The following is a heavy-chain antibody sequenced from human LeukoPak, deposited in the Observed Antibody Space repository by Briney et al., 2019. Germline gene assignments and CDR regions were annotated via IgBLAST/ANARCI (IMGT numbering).Heavy chain of an antibody. J-gene: IGHJ5*02. D-gene: IGHD1-1*01. CDR1: GYTFTSYY. CDR2: INPSGGST. V-gene: IGHV1-46*01. CDR3: ARDQMPVWNDASHSGWFDP. Sequence: ASVKVSCKASGYTFTSYYMHWVRQAPGQGLEWMGIINPSGGSTNYAQKFQGRVTITADESTSTAYMELSSLRSEDTAVYYCARDQMPVWNDASHSGWFDPWGQGTLVTVSS.